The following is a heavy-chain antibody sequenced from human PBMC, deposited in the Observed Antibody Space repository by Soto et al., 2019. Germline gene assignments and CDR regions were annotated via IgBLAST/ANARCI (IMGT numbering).Heavy chain of an antibody. CDR1: GFTFSSYG. J-gene: IGHJ6*02. CDR2: ISYDGSNK. Sequence: QVQLVESGGGVVQPGRSLRLSCAASGFTFSSYGMHWVRQAPGKGLEWVAVISYDGSNKYYADSVKGRFTISRDNSKNTLYLQMNSLRAEDTAVYYCAKDTSHLIVVVSNYYGMDVWGQGPTVTVSS. D-gene: IGHD3-22*01. CDR3: AKDTSHLIVVVSNYYGMDV. V-gene: IGHV3-30*18.